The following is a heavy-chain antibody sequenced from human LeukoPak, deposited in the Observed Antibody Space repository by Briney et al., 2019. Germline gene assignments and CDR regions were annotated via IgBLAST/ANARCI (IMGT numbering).Heavy chain of an antibody. CDR3: ARCARTPGGGSGWCNWFDP. J-gene: IGHJ5*02. V-gene: IGHV3-23*01. CDR2: IRASGGDT. D-gene: IGHD6-19*01. Sequence: PGGSLRLSCAASGFTFSTYAFNWVRQAPGKGLEWVSSIRASGGDTLYVDSVKGRFTISRDNSKNTLYLQMNSLRAEDTAMYYCARCARTPGGGSGWCNWFDPWGQGTLVTVSS. CDR1: GFTFSTYA.